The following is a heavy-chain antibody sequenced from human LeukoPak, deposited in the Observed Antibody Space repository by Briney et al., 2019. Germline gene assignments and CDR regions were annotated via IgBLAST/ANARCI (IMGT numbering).Heavy chain of an antibody. V-gene: IGHV4-4*02. CDR3: AREEGRDQGYYDSSGGAFDI. CDR2: IYHSGST. CDR1: GGSISSSNW. D-gene: IGHD3-22*01. Sequence: SETLSLTCAVSGGSISSSNWWSWVRQPPGKGLEWIGEIYHSGSTNYNPSLKSRVTISVDKPKNQFSLKLSSVTAADTAVYYCAREEGRDQGYYDSSGGAFDIWGQGTMVTVSS. J-gene: IGHJ3*02.